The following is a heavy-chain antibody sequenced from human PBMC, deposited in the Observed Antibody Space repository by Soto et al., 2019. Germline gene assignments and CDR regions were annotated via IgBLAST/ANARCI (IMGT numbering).Heavy chain of an antibody. Sequence: GGSLRLSCAASRFTFSTYCMHWVRQAPGKGLEWVAVISYDGSEKYYADSVKGRFTISRDNSQSTLYLQMNSLRTEDTAVYDCAKDLRYNYAPDDLDMWCQGTMVTVTS. J-gene: IGHJ3*02. CDR3: AKDLRYNYAPDDLDM. V-gene: IGHV3-30*18. D-gene: IGHD5-18*01. CDR2: ISYDGSEK. CDR1: RFTFSTYC.